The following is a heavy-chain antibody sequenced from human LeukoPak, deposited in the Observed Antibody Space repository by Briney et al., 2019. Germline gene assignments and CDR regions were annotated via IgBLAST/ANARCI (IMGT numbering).Heavy chain of an antibody. V-gene: IGHV4-34*01. Sequence: SETLSLTCAVYGGSFSGYYWSWIRLPPGKGLEWIGEINHSGSTNYNPSLKSRVTMSVDTSKNQFSLKLSSVTAADTAVYYCARTLGIAAAADSWGQGTLVTVSP. CDR2: INHSGST. CDR3: ARTLGIAAAADS. D-gene: IGHD6-13*01. J-gene: IGHJ5*02. CDR1: GGSFSGYY.